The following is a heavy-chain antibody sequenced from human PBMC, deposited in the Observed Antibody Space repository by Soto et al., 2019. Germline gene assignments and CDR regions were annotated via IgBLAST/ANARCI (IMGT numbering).Heavy chain of an antibody. CDR1: GGSISSSSYY. J-gene: IGHJ3*02. D-gene: IGHD2-8*01. CDR3: ARRRDIVLMVYAPDDAFDI. Sequence: SETLSLTCTVSGGSISSSSYYWGWIRQPPGKGLEWIGSIYYSGSTYYNPSLKSRVTISVDTSKNQFSLKLGSVTAADTAVYYCARRRDIVLMVYAPDDAFDIWGQGTMVTVSS. CDR2: IYYSGST. V-gene: IGHV4-39*01.